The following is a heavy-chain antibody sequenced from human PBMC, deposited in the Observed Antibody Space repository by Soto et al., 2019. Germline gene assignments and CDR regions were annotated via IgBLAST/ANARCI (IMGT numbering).Heavy chain of an antibody. Sequence: SETLSLTCTVSGGSISSYYWSWIRQPPGKGLEWIGYIYYSGSTNYNPSLKSRVTISVDTSKNQFSLKLSSVTAADTAVYYCVRLINNDYGDYFYFDYWGQGTLVTVSS. V-gene: IGHV4-59*01. CDR2: IYYSGST. J-gene: IGHJ4*02. CDR3: VRLINNDYGDYFYFDY. CDR1: GGSISSYY. D-gene: IGHD4-17*01.